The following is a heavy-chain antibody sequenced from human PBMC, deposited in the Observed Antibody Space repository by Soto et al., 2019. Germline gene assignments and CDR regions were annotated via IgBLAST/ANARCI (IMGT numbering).Heavy chain of an antibody. Sequence: EASVKVSCKASGYTFTSYGISWVRQAPGQGLEWMGWISAYNGNTNYAQKLQGRVTMTTDTSTSTAYMELRSLRSDDTAVYYCARAGYSSGWAPISKIDYYYYGMDVWGQGTTVTVSS. J-gene: IGHJ6*02. D-gene: IGHD6-19*01. CDR3: ARAGYSSGWAPISKIDYYYYGMDV. CDR2: ISAYNGNT. V-gene: IGHV1-18*01. CDR1: GYTFTSYG.